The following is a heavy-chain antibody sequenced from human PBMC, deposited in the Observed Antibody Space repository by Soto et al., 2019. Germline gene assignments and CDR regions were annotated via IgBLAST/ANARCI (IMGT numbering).Heavy chain of an antibody. V-gene: IGHV1-18*01. D-gene: IGHD6-6*01. CDR2: ISAYNGNT. CDR1: GYTFTNYG. J-gene: IGHJ6*03. CDR3: ARVRQLVGYFLFDIGV. Sequence: QVQLLQSGAEVKKPGASVKVSCKASGYTFTNYGITWVRQAPGQGLEWMGWISAYNGNTHYTQRLQGRVTMTTDTSTITAYMGLRGLRSDDTAVYYCARVRQLVGYFLFDIGVWGKGTTVTVSS.